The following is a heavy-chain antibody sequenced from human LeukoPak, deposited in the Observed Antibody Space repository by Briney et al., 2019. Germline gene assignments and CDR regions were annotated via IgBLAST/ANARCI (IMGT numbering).Heavy chain of an antibody. CDR1: GGSISSYY. CDR2: IYYSGST. Sequence: SETLSLTCTVSGGSISSYYWSWIRQPPGKGLEWIGYIYYSGSTNYNPSLKSRVTISEDTSKNQFSLKLSSVTAADTAVYYCARDFYVYMDVWGKGTTVTVSS. J-gene: IGHJ6*03. D-gene: IGHD2/OR15-2a*01. CDR3: ARDFYVYMDV. V-gene: IGHV4-59*01.